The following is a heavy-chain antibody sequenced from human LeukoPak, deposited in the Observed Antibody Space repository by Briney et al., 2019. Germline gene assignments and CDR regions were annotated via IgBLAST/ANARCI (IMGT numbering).Heavy chain of an antibody. Sequence: SVKVSCKASGGSFSSYAISWVRQAPGQGLEWMGRIIPILGIANYAQKFQGRVTITADKSTSTAYMELSSLRSEDTAVYYCARGLSSTSALGGLDYYGMDVWGQGTTVTVSS. CDR2: IIPILGIA. J-gene: IGHJ6*02. CDR1: GGSFSSYA. D-gene: IGHD2-2*01. CDR3: ARGLSSTSALGGLDYYGMDV. V-gene: IGHV1-69*04.